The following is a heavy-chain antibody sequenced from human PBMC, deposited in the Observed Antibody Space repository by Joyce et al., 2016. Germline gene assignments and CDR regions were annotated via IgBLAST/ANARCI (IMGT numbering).Heavy chain of an antibody. CDR3: GRVDPTEQPIDY. CDR1: GFAFSTYT. Sequence: EVQLVESGGGLVKPGGSLRLSCAASGFAFSTYTMSWVRQAPGKGREWVSSISDNSRFIYYADSLKGRFTISRDNAKNSLYLQMNSLRAEDMAVYYCGRVDPTEQPIDYWGQGTLVTVSS. J-gene: IGHJ4*02. CDR2: ISDNSRFI. D-gene: IGHD6-13*01. V-gene: IGHV3-21*01.